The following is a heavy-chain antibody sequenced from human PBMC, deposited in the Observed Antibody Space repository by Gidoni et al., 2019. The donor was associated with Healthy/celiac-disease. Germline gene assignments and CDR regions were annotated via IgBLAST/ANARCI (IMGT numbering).Heavy chain of an antibody. CDR1: GGSISRSSYY. D-gene: IGHD3-3*01. J-gene: IGHJ4*02. Sequence: QLQLQESGPGLVKPSETLSLTCTVSGGSISRSSYYWGWIRQPPGKGLEWIGSIYYSGSTYYNPSLKSRVTISVDTSKNQFSLKLSSVTAADTAVYYCARLRDFWSGHIYYFDYWGQGTLVTVSS. CDR2: IYYSGST. V-gene: IGHV4-39*01. CDR3: ARLRDFWSGHIYYFDY.